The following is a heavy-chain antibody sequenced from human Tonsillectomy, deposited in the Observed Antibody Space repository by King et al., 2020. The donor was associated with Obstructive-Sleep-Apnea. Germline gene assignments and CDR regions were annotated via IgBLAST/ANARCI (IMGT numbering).Heavy chain of an antibody. Sequence: VQLVESGGGVVQPGRSLRLSCAASGFSFTSYGMHWVRQAPGKGLEWVAMISYEDGTNKYYADSVKGRFTISRDYSKNTLFLQMSSVRTEDTAVYYCATGSGYYYFEYWGRGTLVTVSS. CDR1: GFSFTSYG. J-gene: IGHJ4*02. D-gene: IGHD3-3*01. CDR3: ATGSGYYYFEY. V-gene: IGHV3-30*03. CDR2: ISYEDGTNK.